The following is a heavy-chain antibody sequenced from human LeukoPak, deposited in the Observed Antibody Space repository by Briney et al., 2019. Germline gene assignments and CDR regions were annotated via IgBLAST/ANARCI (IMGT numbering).Heavy chain of an antibody. J-gene: IGHJ4*02. CDR2: ISSSGSTI. Sequence: SGGSLRLSCAASGFTFSDYYMSWIRQAPGKGLEWVSHISSSGSTIYYADSVKGRFTISRDNAKNSLYLQMNSLRAEDTAVYYCARDSSYSGYGYFDYWGQGTLVTVSS. D-gene: IGHD5-12*01. V-gene: IGHV3-11*01. CDR1: GFTFSDYY. CDR3: ARDSSYSGYGYFDY.